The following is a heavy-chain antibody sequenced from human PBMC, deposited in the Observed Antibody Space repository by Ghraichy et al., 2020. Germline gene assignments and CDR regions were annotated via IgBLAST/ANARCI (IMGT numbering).Heavy chain of an antibody. V-gene: IGHV4-34*01. CDR2: INHSGST. CDR3: ARRSGPDSSLWFDP. D-gene: IGHD5-18*01. CDR1: GGSFSGYY. Sequence: SQTLSLTCAVYGGSFSGYYWSWIRQPPGKGLEWIGEINHSGSTNYNPSLKSRVTISVDTSKNQFSLKLSSVTAADTAVYYCARRSGPDSSLWFDPWGQGTLVTVSS. J-gene: IGHJ5*02.